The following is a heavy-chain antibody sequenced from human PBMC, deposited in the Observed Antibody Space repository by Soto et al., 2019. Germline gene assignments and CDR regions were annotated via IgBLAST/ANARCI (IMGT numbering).Heavy chain of an antibody. CDR3: ARVYGILTGSSWFDP. J-gene: IGHJ5*02. Sequence: PSETVSLTCTVSGGSISSGGYYWSWIRQHPGKGLEWIGYIYYSGSTYYNPSLKSRVTISVETSKNQFSLKLSSVTAADTAVYYCARVYGILTGSSWFDPWGQGTLVTVSS. CDR1: GGSISSGGYY. D-gene: IGHD3-9*01. CDR2: IYYSGST. V-gene: IGHV4-31*03.